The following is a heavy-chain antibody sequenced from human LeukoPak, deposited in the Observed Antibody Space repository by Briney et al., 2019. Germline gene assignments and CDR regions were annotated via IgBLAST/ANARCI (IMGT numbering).Heavy chain of an antibody. CDR1: GGSFSGYY. CDR3: ARGVRYGSGAQGDY. D-gene: IGHD3-10*01. CDR2: INHSGST. V-gene: IGHV4-34*01. Sequence: SETLSLTCAVYGGSFSGYYWSWIRQPPGKGLEWIGEINHSGSTNYNPSLKSRVTISVDTSKNQFSLKLSSETAADTAVYYCARGVRYGSGAQGDYWGQGTLVTVSS. J-gene: IGHJ4*02.